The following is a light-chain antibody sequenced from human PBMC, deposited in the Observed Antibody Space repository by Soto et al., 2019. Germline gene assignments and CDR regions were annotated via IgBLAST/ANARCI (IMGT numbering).Light chain of an antibody. CDR3: GTWDDSLYAWV. V-gene: IGLV1-51*01. Sequence: QSVLTQPPSVSAAPGQKVTISCSGSTSNIGNYANHVSWYQQLPGSAPKLLIYDNDRRPSGIPDRFSGSKSGTSATLGITGLQAGDEANYYCGTWDDSLYAWVFGGGTKLTVL. CDR1: TSNIGNYANH. CDR2: DND. J-gene: IGLJ3*02.